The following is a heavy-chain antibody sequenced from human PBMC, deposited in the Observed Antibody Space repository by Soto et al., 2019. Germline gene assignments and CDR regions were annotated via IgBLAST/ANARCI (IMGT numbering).Heavy chain of an antibody. J-gene: IGHJ4*02. Sequence: QVQLVESGGGVVQPGRSLRLSCAASGFTFSSYGMHWVRQAPGKGLEWVAVISYDGSNKYYADSVKGRFTISRDNSKNRLYLQMNSLRAEDTAVYYCAKDRTDGRAFDYWGQGTLVTVSS. CDR2: ISYDGSNK. CDR1: GFTFSSYG. D-gene: IGHD3-10*01. CDR3: AKDRTDGRAFDY. V-gene: IGHV3-30*18.